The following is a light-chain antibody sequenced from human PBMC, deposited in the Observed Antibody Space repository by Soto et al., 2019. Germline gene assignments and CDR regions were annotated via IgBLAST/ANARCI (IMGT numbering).Light chain of an antibody. CDR2: EVS. CDR3: SSFTASTTVI. J-gene: IGLJ2*01. CDR1: SSDVGGYNY. V-gene: IGLV2-14*01. Sequence: QSVLTQPASVSGSPGQSITISCTGTSSDVGGYNYVSWYQQHPGKAPKLMIYEVSSRPSGISDRFSGAKSANTASLTISGLQAEDEADYFCSSFTASTTVIFGGGTKVTVL.